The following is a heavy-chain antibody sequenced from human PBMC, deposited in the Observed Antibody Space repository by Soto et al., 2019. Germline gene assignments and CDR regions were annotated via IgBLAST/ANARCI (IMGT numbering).Heavy chain of an antibody. CDR3: AGPGYSSQDY. J-gene: IGHJ4*02. CDR2: ISGSGDGT. V-gene: IGHV3-23*01. D-gene: IGHD5-18*01. Sequence: GGSLRLSCAASGFTFSTFALSWVRQAPGKGLEWLSAISGSGDGTDYADSVKGRFTISRDNSKNTLYLQTNSLRAEDTAVYYCAGPGYSSQDYWGQGALVTVSS. CDR1: GFTFSTFA.